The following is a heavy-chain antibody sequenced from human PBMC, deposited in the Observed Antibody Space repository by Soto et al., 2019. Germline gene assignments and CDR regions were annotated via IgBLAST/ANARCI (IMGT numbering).Heavy chain of an antibody. CDR3: ARDLYGGYYDRSVYFDY. D-gene: IGHD3-22*01. CDR1: GGTFSSYA. J-gene: IGHJ4*02. CDR2: IIPIFCTA. V-gene: IGHV1-69*01. Sequence: QVQLGQSGAEVKKPGSSVKVSCTASGGTFSSYAISWLRQAPGQGLVWIGGIIPIFCTANYAPTFKGRVTIHADESTSTASMELRSLRSEDTSVYYCARDLYGGYYDRSVYFDYWGQGNLVTVSS.